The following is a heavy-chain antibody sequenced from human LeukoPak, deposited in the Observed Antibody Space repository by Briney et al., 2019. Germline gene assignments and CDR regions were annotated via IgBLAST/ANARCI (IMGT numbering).Heavy chain of an antibody. J-gene: IGHJ5*02. Sequence: EGSLRLSCAASGFTFSSYAMSWVRQAPGKGVEWVSAFSGSGGSTYYADSVKGRFTISRDNSKNTLYLQMNSLRAEDTAVYYCANALWGWFYPWGQGTLVTVSS. CDR3: ANALWGWFYP. CDR1: GFTFSSYA. D-gene: IGHD3-16*01. V-gene: IGHV3-23*01. CDR2: FSGSGGST.